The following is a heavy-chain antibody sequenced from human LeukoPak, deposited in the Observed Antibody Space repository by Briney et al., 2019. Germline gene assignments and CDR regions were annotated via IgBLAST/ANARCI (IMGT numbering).Heavy chain of an antibody. Sequence: SETLSLTCTVSGGSISSYYWSWIRQPPGKGLEWIGYIYYSGSTNYNPSLKSRVTISVDTSKNQFSLKLSSVTAADTAVYYCARTPLRPYYMDVWGKGTTVTVSS. J-gene: IGHJ6*03. CDR3: ARTPLRPYYMDV. CDR1: GGSISSYY. D-gene: IGHD6-6*01. CDR2: IYYSGST. V-gene: IGHV4-59*01.